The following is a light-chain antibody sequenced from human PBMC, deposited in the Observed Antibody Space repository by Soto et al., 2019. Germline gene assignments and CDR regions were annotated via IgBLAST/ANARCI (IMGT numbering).Light chain of an antibody. CDR3: SSYTTSSTL. V-gene: IGLV2-14*03. CDR2: DVT. J-gene: IGLJ2*01. CDR1: SRDIGGNNY. Sequence: QSALTQPASVSGSPGQSITLACPGSSRDIGGNNYVSWYQQHPGKAPKLMIYDVTNRPSGVSNRFSGSKSGNTASLTISGLQAEDEADYYCSSYTTSSTLFGGGTKLTVL.